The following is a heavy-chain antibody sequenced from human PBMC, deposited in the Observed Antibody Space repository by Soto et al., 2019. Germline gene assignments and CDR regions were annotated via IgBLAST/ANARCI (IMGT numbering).Heavy chain of an antibody. CDR3: ARAAFRSGYYGYYYGMDV. CDR1: GGTFSTHA. CDR2: IIPTLGTP. D-gene: IGHD3-3*01. V-gene: IGHV1-69*01. J-gene: IGHJ6*02. Sequence: QVQLVQSGAEVKKPGSSVQVSCKASGGTFSTHAISWVRQAPGQGLEWLGGIIPTLGTPNYAQKFQSRVTVTADEYTSTAYMELSRLTSEDTAVYYCARAAFRSGYYGYYYGMDVWGQGTAVNV.